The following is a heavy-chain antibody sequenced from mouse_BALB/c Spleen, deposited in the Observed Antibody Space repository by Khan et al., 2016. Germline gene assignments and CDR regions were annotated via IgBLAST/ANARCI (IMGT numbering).Heavy chain of an antibody. D-gene: IGHD3-1*01. CDR1: GYTFTSYV. CDR3: ARSRGSSGLFAY. CDR2: INPYNDGT. Sequence: VQLQQPGPELVKPGASVKMSCKASGYTFTSYVLHWVKQKPGQGLEWIGYINPYNDGTKNNEKFKGKATLTSDKSSSTAYMELSSLTSEDSAVYYCARSRGSSGLFAYWGQGTLVSVSA. J-gene: IGHJ3*01. V-gene: IGHV1S136*01.